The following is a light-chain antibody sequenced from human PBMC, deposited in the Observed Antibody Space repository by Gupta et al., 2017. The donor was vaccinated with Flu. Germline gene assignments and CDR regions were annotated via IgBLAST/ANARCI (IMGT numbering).Light chain of an antibody. CDR1: QSGLSSSNNKKD. CDR2: WES. V-gene: IGKV4-1*01. J-gene: IGKJ4*01. Sequence: NCKASQSGLSSSNNKKDLSWYRQRPGQPPELLIYWESTRASGVPDRFSGSGSGTDFTLTISSLQAEDVAVYYCQQYYFTPPTFGGGTKVEIE. CDR3: QQYYFTPPT.